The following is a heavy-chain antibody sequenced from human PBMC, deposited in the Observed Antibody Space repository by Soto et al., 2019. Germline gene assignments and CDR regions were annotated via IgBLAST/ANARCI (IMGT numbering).Heavy chain of an antibody. J-gene: IGHJ6*02. V-gene: IGHV3-74*01. CDR1: GFTFINHW. Sequence: EVQLVESGGGLVQPGGSLRLSCAASGFTFINHWIHWVRQTPGKGLVWVSRIEVGGNNRNYAYSVKGRFTISRDNAKNTVYEKMKSLRADDTAVYYCVRVIDQKFGMDVWGQGTTV. CDR3: VRVIDQKFGMDV. CDR2: IEVGGNNR.